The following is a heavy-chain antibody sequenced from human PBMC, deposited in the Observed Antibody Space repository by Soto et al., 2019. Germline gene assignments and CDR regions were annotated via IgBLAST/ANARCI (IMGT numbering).Heavy chain of an antibody. CDR1: GFTFSSYG. D-gene: IGHD3-10*01. CDR3: PKTMVRGVIITPGFDY. V-gene: IGHV3-30*18. Sequence: GGSLRLSCAASGFTFSSYGMHWVRQAPGKGLEWVAVISYDGSNKYYADSVKGRFTISRDNSKNTLYLQMNSLRAEDTAVYYCPKTMVRGVIITPGFDYWGQGTLVTVSS. J-gene: IGHJ4*02. CDR2: ISYDGSNK.